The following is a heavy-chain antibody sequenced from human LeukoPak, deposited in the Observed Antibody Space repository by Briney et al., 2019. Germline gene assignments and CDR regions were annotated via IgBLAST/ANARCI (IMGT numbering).Heavy chain of an antibody. CDR2: IGTAGDT. J-gene: IGHJ4*02. V-gene: IGHV3-13*01. CDR1: GFTFSSYD. Sequence: TGGSLRLSCAASGFTFSSYDMHWVRQATGKGLEWVSAIGTAGDTYYPGSVKGRFTISRENAKNSLYLQMNSLRAEDTAVYYCARASGSYYSAPLDYWGQRTLVTVSS. D-gene: IGHD1-26*01. CDR3: ARASGSYYSAPLDY.